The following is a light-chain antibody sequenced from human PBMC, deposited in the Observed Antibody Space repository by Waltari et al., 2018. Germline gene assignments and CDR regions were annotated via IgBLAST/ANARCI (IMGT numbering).Light chain of an antibody. V-gene: IGKV1-39*01. Sequence: DIQMTQSPSSRSASVGDRVTITCRASQSIADYLNWYQQKPGKAPKLLIYAASNLHGGVPPRFSGSGSGTDFTLTINTLQPEDFATYYCQQSYSTPPFSFGPGTKVDIK. J-gene: IGKJ3*01. CDR2: AAS. CDR1: QSIADY. CDR3: QQSYSTPPFS.